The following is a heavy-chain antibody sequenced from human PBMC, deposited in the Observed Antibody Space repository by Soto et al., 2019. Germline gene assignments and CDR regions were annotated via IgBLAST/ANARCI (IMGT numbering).Heavy chain of an antibody. V-gene: IGHV3-30*18. D-gene: IGHD3-9*01. Sequence: QVQLVESGGGVVQPGRSLRLSCAASGFTFSSYGMHWVRQAPGKGLEWVAVISYDGSNKYYADSVKGRFTISRDNSKNTLYLQMNSLRAEDTAVYYCAKESGDYDILTGSLNYYYYYGMDVWGQGTMVTVSS. CDR3: AKESGDYDILTGSLNYYYYYGMDV. J-gene: IGHJ6*02. CDR2: ISYDGSNK. CDR1: GFTFSSYG.